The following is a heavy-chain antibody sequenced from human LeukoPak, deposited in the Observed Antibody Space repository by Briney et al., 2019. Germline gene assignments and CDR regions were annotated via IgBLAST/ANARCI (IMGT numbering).Heavy chain of an antibody. CDR2: IYYSGST. Sequence: PSETLSLTCTVSGYSISSGYYWGWIRQPPGKGLEWIGSIYYSGSTYYNPSLKSRVTISVDTSKNQFSLKLSSVTAADTAVYYCARSGEDSSGYHFKFDYWGQGTLVTVSS. D-gene: IGHD3-22*01. CDR3: ARSGEDSSGYHFKFDY. J-gene: IGHJ4*02. V-gene: IGHV4-38-2*02. CDR1: GYSISSGYY.